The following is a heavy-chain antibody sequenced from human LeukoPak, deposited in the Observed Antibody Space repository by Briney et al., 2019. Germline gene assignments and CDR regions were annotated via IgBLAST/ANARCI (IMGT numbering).Heavy chain of an antibody. CDR1: GGSISGYY. CDR2: VNHSGGT. Sequence: PSETLTLTCTVSGGSISGYYWSWIRQPPGKGLEWLGEVNHSGGTNYNPSLKSRVTISVDTSKNQFSLKLSSVTAADTAVYYCARGGAATGTSYFQHWGQGTLVTVSS. D-gene: IGHD6-13*01. J-gene: IGHJ1*01. V-gene: IGHV4-34*01. CDR3: ARGGAATGTSYFQH.